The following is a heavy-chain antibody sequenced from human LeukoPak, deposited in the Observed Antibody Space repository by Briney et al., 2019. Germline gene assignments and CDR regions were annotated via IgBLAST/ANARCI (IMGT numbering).Heavy chain of an antibody. CDR2: ISSSGSTI. V-gene: IGHV3-11*01. D-gene: IGHD3-10*01. CDR1: GFTFSDYY. J-gene: IGHJ4*02. Sequence: GGSLRLSCAASGFTFSDYYMSWIRQAPGKGLEWVSYISSSGSTIYYADSVKGRFTISRDNAKNSLYLQMNSLRAEDTAVYYCAKAPIYGSGSYSHTWGQGTLVTVSS. CDR3: AKAPIYGSGSYSHT.